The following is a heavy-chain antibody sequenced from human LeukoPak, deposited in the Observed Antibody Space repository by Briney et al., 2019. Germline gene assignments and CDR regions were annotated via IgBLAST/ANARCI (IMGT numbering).Heavy chain of an antibody. CDR1: GFTVSSNY. CDR2: IYSGGST. Sequence: GGSLRLSCAASGFTVSSNYMSWVRQAPGKGLEWVSVIYSGGSTYYTDSAKGRFTISRDISKNTLYLQMNSLRAEDTAVYYCARDGGYGSGSFDYWGQGTLVTVSS. CDR3: ARDGGYGSGSFDY. J-gene: IGHJ4*02. D-gene: IGHD3-10*01. V-gene: IGHV3-53*01.